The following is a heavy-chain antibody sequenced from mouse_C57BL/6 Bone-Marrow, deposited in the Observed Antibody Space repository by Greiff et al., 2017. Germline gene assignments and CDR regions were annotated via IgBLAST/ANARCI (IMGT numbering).Heavy chain of an antibody. Sequence: VKLQESGPGLVQPSQSLSITCTVSGFSLTSYGVHWVRQSPGKGLEWLGVIWRGGSTDYNAAFMSRLSITKDNSKSQVFFKMNSLQADDTAIYYCAKNSPHYYGSSYSAWFAYWGQGTLVTVSA. CDR1: GFSLTSYG. D-gene: IGHD1-1*01. J-gene: IGHJ3*01. V-gene: IGHV2-5*01. CDR3: AKNSPHYYGSSYSAWFAY. CDR2: IWRGGST.